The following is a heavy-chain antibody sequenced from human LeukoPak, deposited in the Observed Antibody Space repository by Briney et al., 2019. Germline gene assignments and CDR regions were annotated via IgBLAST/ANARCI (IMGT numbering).Heavy chain of an antibody. J-gene: IGHJ4*02. D-gene: IGHD3-10*01. Sequence: PSQTLSLTCAVSGGSISSGGYSWSWIREPPGKGLEWIGYIYHSGSTYYNPSLKSRVTISVDRSKNQFSLKLSSVTAADTAVYYCAALRPLWFGEFPFDYWGQGTLVTVSS. V-gene: IGHV4-30-2*01. CDR1: GGSISSGGYS. CDR3: AALRPLWFGEFPFDY. CDR2: IYHSGST.